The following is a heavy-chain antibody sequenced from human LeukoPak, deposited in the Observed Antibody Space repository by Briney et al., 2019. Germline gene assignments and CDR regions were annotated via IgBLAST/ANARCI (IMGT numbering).Heavy chain of an antibody. J-gene: IGHJ4*02. CDR1: GFTFSSYA. CDR3: AKDYEHYYDSSGFFDY. V-gene: IGHV3-23*01. CDR2: ISGSGGST. Sequence: GGSLRLSCAASGFTFSSYAMSWVRQAPGKGLEGVSAISGSGGSTYYADSVKGRFTISRDNSKNTLYLQMNSLRAEDTAVYYCAKDYEHYYDSSGFFDYWGQGTLVTVSS. D-gene: IGHD3-22*01.